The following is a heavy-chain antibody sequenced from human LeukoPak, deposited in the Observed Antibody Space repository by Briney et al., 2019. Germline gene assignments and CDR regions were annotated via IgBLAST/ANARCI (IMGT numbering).Heavy chain of an antibody. CDR1: GFTFSDYY. CDR2: IRSSGSTI. V-gene: IGHV3-11*01. D-gene: IGHD3-22*01. J-gene: IGHJ3*02. Sequence: GGSLRLSCAASGFTFSDYYMSWIRQAPGKGLEWVSYIRSSGSTIYYADSVKGRFTISRDNAKNSLYLQMNSLRAEDTAVYYCARKDSSGYDAFDIWGQGTMVTVSS. CDR3: ARKDSSGYDAFDI.